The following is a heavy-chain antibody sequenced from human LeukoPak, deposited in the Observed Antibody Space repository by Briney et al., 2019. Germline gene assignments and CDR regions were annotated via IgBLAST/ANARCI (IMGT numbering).Heavy chain of an antibody. V-gene: IGHV1-24*01. CDR1: GYTLTELS. Sequence: ASVTVSCTVSGYTLTELSMHWVRQAPGKGLEWMGGFDPEDGETIYAQKFQGRVTMTEDTSTDTAYMEPSSLRSEDTAVYYCATRGFSSGYLSMDVWGQGTTVTVSS. CDR3: ATRGFSSGYLSMDV. CDR2: FDPEDGET. D-gene: IGHD6-19*01. J-gene: IGHJ6*02.